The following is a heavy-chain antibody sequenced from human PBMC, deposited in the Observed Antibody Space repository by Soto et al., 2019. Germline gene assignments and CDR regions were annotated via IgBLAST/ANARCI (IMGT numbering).Heavy chain of an antibody. Sequence: GGSLRLSCAASGFTFSSYGMHWVRQAPGKGLEWVAVISYDGSNKYYADSVKGRFTISRDNSKNTLYLQMSSLRAEDTAVYYCAKDRDYDHYYGMDVWGQGTTVTVSS. V-gene: IGHV3-30*18. D-gene: IGHD3-10*01. CDR1: GFTFSSYG. J-gene: IGHJ6*02. CDR3: AKDRDYDHYYGMDV. CDR2: ISYDGSNK.